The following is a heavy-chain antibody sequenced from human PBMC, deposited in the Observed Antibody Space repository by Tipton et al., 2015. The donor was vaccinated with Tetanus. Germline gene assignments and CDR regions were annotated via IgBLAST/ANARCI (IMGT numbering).Heavy chain of an antibody. J-gene: IGHJ4*02. Sequence: QSGAEVKKPGSSVKVSCKVSGGSFSTYVISWVRQAPGQGLEWMGGIIPIFGSTKYAQKFQGRVTITADQSTNTVYMDVSTLQSEDTAVYFCAKASKMATNWYHFDYWGQGTLVTVSS. CDR1: GGSFSTYV. D-gene: IGHD5-24*01. V-gene: IGHV1-69*01. CDR2: IIPIFGST. CDR3: AKASKMATNWYHFDY.